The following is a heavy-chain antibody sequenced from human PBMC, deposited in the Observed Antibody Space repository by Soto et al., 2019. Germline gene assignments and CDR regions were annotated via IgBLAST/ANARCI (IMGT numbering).Heavy chain of an antibody. CDR2: IYSGGYT. Sequence: EVQLVESGGGLIQPGGSLRLSCAVSGFTVSNNYMSWVRQAPGKGLEGVSVIYSGGYTAYGDSVKGRFTISRDNSKNTLYLQRKRRRPAARAVYYGGTHAGGGGYWGQGTLVTVSS. CDR3: GTHAGGGGY. CDR1: GFTVSNNY. D-gene: IGHD3-10*01. J-gene: IGHJ4*02. V-gene: IGHV3-53*01.